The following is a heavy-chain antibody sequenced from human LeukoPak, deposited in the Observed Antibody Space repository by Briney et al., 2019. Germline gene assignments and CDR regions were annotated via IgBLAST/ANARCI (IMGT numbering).Heavy chain of an antibody. Sequence: ASVKVSCKASGYTFTSYYMHWVRQAPGQGLEWMGIINPSGGSTSYAQKFQGRVTMTRDTSTSTVHMELSSLRSEDTAVYYCARGGVLRFLEWSGDCFDYWGQGTLVTVSS. V-gene: IGHV1-46*03. J-gene: IGHJ4*02. CDR1: GYTFTSYY. D-gene: IGHD3-3*01. CDR3: ARGGVLRFLEWSGDCFDY. CDR2: INPSGGST.